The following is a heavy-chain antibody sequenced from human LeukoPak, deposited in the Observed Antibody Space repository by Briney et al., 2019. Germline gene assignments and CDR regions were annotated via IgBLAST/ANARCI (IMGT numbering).Heavy chain of an antibody. CDR2: IRYDGSNK. V-gene: IGHV3-30*02. CDR3: AKVRSSSKFGGDFDY. J-gene: IGHJ4*02. D-gene: IGHD6-13*01. Sequence: PGGSLRLSCAASGFTFSSYGMHWVRQAPGKGLEWVAFIRYDGSNKYYADSVKGRFTISRDNSKNTLYLQMNSLRAEDTAVYYCAKVRSSSKFGGDFDYWGQGTLVTVSS. CDR1: GFTFSSYG.